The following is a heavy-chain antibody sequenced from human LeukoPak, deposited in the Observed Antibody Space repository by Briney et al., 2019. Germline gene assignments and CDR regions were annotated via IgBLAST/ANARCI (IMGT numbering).Heavy chain of an antibody. CDR2: ISAYNGNT. CDR3: ARVRCSSTSCYAYFDY. J-gene: IGHJ4*02. D-gene: IGHD2-2*01. V-gene: IGHV1-18*01. Sequence: ASVKVSCKASGYTFTSYGISWVRQAPGPGLEWMGWISAYNGNTNYAQKSQGRVTMTTDTSTITAYMELRRLRSDDTAVYYCARVRCSSTSCYAYFDYWGQGTLVTVSS. CDR1: GYTFTSYG.